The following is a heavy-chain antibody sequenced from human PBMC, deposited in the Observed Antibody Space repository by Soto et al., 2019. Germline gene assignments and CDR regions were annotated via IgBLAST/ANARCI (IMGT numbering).Heavy chain of an antibody. CDR2: ISGSGGST. D-gene: IGHD3-9*01. CDR1: GFTFSRHA. V-gene: IGHV3-23*01. CDR3: AKDGSGVLRYFDWLPRDYYYGMDV. Sequence: GGSLRLSCAASGFTFSRHAMSWVRQAPEKGQERDSAISGSGGSTYYADSVKGRFTISRDNSKNTLYLQMNSLRAEDTAVYYCAKDGSGVLRYFDWLPRDYYYGMDVWGQGTTVTVSS. J-gene: IGHJ6*02.